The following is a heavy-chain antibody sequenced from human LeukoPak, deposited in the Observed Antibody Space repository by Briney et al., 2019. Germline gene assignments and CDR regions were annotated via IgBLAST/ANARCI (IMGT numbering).Heavy chain of an antibody. J-gene: IGHJ3*02. V-gene: IGHV1-24*01. CDR2: FDPEDGET. CDR1: GYTLTELS. Sequence: GASVKVSCKVSGYTLTELSMHWVRQAPGKGLEWMGGFDPEDGETIYAQKFQGRVTMTEDTSTDTAYMELSSLRSEDTAVYYCARAMGTTVTDWRPDAFDIWGQGTMVTVSS. D-gene: IGHD4-11*01. CDR3: ARAMGTTVTDWRPDAFDI.